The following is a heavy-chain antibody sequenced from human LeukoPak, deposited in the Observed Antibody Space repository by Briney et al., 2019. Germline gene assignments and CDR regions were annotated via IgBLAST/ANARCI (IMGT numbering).Heavy chain of an antibody. D-gene: IGHD3-22*01. J-gene: IGHJ4*02. CDR1: GGSISSGAYY. Sequence: PSETLSLTCTVSGGSISSGAYYWSWIRQHPGKGLEWIGYMYYSGSTYYNPSLKSRVTISVDTSKNQFSLKLSSVTAADTAVYYCARDRLWPYDSSGYPHCYFDYWGQGTLVTVSS. V-gene: IGHV4-31*03. CDR3: ARDRLWPYDSSGYPHCYFDY. CDR2: MYYSGST.